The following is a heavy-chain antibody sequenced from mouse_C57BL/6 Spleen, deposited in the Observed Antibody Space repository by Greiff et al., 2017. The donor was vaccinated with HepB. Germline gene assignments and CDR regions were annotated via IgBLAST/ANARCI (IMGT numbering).Heavy chain of an antibody. D-gene: IGHD4-1*01. CDR3: ARRGITGTFAY. CDR1: GYTFTSYW. CDR2: IDPSDSYT. V-gene: IGHV1-50*01. J-gene: IGHJ3*01. Sequence: QVQLQQPGAELVKPGASVKLSCKASGYTFTSYWMQWVNQRPGQGLEWIGEIDPSDSYTNYNQKFKGKATLTVDTSSSTAYMQLSSLTSEDSAVYYCARRGITGTFAYWGQGTLVTVSA.